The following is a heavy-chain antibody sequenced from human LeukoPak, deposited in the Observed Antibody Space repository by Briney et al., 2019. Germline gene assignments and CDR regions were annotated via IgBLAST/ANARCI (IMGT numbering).Heavy chain of an antibody. Sequence: GGSLRLSCAASGFTFDIYAMSWVRQAPGKGPEWVASMCGSAGCTYYADSAKGRFTISRDNSKNSLYLQMNSLRTEDTALYYCAKDSHLYYYDSSGYYLDYWGQGTLVTVSS. CDR1: GFTFDIYA. V-gene: IGHV3-43*02. CDR2: MCGSAGCT. J-gene: IGHJ4*02. D-gene: IGHD3-22*01. CDR3: AKDSHLYYYDSSGYYLDY.